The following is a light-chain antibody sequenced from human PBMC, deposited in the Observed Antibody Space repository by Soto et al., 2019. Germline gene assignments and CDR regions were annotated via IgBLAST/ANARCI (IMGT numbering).Light chain of an antibody. CDR3: QQRTIWTPVT. V-gene: IGKV3-11*01. Sequence: EIVLTHSPATLSLSPGERATLSCRASPSVTNFLAWYQQKPGQAPRLLIYGAFNRATGIPARFSGSGSGTDFTPTISSLEPADSAIYYCQQRTIWTPVTFGQGTRLEIK. J-gene: IGKJ5*01. CDR2: GAF. CDR1: PSVTNF.